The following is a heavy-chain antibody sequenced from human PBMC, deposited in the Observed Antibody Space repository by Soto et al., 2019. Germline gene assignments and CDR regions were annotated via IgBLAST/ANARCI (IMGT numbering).Heavy chain of an antibody. CDR3: AKDRVIQLLPIWPDP. D-gene: IGHD2-2*01. Sequence: GGSLRLSCAASGFSFSKYGMRWVRQAPGKGLEWVASVSSDGSNKYYADSVKGRFTISRDNSKSTLYLQVDSLRGDDTAVYYCAKDRVIQLLPIWPDPWGQGTLVTVSS. V-gene: IGHV3-30*18. CDR1: GFSFSKYG. CDR2: VSSDGSNK. J-gene: IGHJ5*02.